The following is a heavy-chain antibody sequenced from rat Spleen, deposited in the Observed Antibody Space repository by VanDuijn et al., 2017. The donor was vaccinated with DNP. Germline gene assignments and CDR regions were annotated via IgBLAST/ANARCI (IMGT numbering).Heavy chain of an antibody. CDR1: GFTFSDYY. Sequence: EVLLVESDGGLVQPGRSLKLSCAVSGFTFSDYYMAWVRQAPKKGLEWVATIIYDGSNIHYRDSVKGRFTISRDNAKSTLYLQMDSLRSEDTATYYCARWPLAYWGQGTLVTVSS. V-gene: IGHV5-17*01. CDR3: ARWPLAY. D-gene: IGHD3-1*01. J-gene: IGHJ3*01. CDR2: IIYDGSNI.